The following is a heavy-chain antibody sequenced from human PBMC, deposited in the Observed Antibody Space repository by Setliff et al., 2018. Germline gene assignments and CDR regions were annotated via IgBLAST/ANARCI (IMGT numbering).Heavy chain of an antibody. CDR2: INAGNGNT. CDR1: GYTFTSYA. J-gene: IGHJ4*02. CDR3: ARGRNIAARLLDS. D-gene: IGHD6-6*01. Sequence: ASVKVSCKASGYTFTSYAMHWVRQAPGQRLEWMGWINAGNGNTKYSQEFQGRVTITRDTSASTAYMELSSLRSEDTAVYYCARGRNIAARLLDSWGQGTLVTVSS. V-gene: IGHV1-3*03.